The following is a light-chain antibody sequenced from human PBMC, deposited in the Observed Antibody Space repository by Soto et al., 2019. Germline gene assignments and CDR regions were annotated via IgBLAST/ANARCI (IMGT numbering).Light chain of an antibody. J-gene: IGKJ4*01. V-gene: IGKV3-11*01. Sequence: EIVLTQSPATLSLSPAERATLSCRASQSVSNYLAWYQQKPGQAPRLLIYDASNRSTAIPARFRASGSGTDITLTLSILEPQDLAVYDCQPRRYALTFGG. CDR1: QSVSNY. CDR2: DAS. CDR3: QPRRYALT.